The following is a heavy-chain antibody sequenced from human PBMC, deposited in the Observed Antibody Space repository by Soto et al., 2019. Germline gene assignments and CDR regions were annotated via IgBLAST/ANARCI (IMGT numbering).Heavy chain of an antibody. CDR3: ARDQGGEFLKGSGMEV. CDR1: GYSISRYY. Sequence: QVQLQESGPGLVKPSETLSLTCTVSGYSISRYYWSWIRLSPGKGLEWIGYIYYSGETNYNPSVKSRVTISVDRSKSQFSLKLSSVTAADTSVYYCARDQGGEFLKGSGMEVWGQGTTVTVSS. D-gene: IGHD3-10*01. V-gene: IGHV4-59*01. J-gene: IGHJ6*02. CDR2: IYYSGET.